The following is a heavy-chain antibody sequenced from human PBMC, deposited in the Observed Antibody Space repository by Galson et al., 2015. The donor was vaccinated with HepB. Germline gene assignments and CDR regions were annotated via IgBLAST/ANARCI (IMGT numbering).Heavy chain of an antibody. CDR1: GDSVSSRTAS. CDR2: TYYRSQWYS. J-gene: IGHJ4*02. CDR3: ARAWTSRPSTRQTDHFYY. D-gene: IGHD1-1*01. Sequence: CAISGDSVSSRTASWNWIRQSPSRGLEWLGRTYYRSQWYSEYSASVRGRMTISPDTSENRFSLHLSSVTPDDTAIYFCARAWTSRPSTRQTDHFYYWGQGTLVTVSS. V-gene: IGHV6-1*01.